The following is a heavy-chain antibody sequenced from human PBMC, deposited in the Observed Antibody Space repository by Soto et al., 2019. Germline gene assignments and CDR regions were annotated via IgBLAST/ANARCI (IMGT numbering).Heavy chain of an antibody. Sequence: QVQLVQSGPEMKKPGASVKLSCKASGYTFTTYSMHWVRQAPGQRLEWMGWIHAGNGNTEHSQKFQGRVTITRDTSASTAYLELGSLRSEDTAVYYCARAACSSTSCYNDYAYGMDVWGQGTAVTVS. D-gene: IGHD2-2*01. J-gene: IGHJ6*02. V-gene: IGHV1-3*01. CDR3: ARAACSSTSCYNDYAYGMDV. CDR2: IHAGNGNT. CDR1: GYTFTTYS.